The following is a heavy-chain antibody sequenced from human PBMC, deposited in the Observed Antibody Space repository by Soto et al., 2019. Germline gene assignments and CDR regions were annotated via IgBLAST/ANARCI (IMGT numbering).Heavy chain of an antibody. V-gene: IGHV4-31*03. CDR2: ITYSGST. CDR3: AREDWADKARLDP. CDR1: GGSLSSGDYY. D-gene: IGHD2-21*01. J-gene: IGHJ5*02. Sequence: SETLSLTCIVSGGSLSSGDYYWSWLRQHTGKGLEWIGYITYSGSTYYNPSLKSRVTISIDTSNNQFSLKLNSVTAADTAVYYCAREDWADKARLDPWGQGTIVTVSS.